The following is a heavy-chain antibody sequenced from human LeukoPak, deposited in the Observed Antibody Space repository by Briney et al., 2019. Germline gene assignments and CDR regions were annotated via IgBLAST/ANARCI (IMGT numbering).Heavy chain of an antibody. V-gene: IGHV3-21*01. J-gene: IGHJ4*02. Sequence: GGSLRLSCAASGFTFSSYSMNWVRQAPGKGLEWVSSISSSSSYIYYADSVKGRFTISRDNAKNSLYLQMNSLRAEDTAVYYCARMGSGYYHFDYWGRGTLVTVSS. CDR2: ISSSSSYI. CDR3: ARMGSGYYHFDY. CDR1: GFTFSSYS. D-gene: IGHD3-22*01.